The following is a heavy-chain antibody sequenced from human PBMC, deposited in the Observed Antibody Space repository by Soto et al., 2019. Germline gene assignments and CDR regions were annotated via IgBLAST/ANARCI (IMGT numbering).Heavy chain of an antibody. CDR2: IYYSGST. D-gene: IGHD6-19*01. CDR3: ARQGYSSGWYAWFDP. J-gene: IGHJ5*02. V-gene: IGHV4-59*08. CDR1: GGSISSYY. Sequence: QVQLQESGPGLVKPSETLSLTCTVSGGSISSYYWSWIRQPPGKGLEWIGYIYYSGSTNYNPSLKSRVTIPVDPPKNQFSLKLSSVTAADTAVYYCARQGYSSGWYAWFDPWGRGSLVTVSS.